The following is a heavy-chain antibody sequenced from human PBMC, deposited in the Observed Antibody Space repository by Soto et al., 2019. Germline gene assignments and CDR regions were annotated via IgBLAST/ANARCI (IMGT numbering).Heavy chain of an antibody. V-gene: IGHV3-74*01. D-gene: IGHD3-16*01. Sequence: GGSLRLSCAASGFTLSNYWMHWVRQVPGKGLVWVSVIYRDGSTTRYAASVKGRFTISRDNGKNTLYLQMNSLRAEDTAVYYCTRDLGGESDYWGQGTLVTVSS. CDR1: GFTLSNYW. CDR3: TRDLGGESDY. J-gene: IGHJ4*02. CDR2: IYRDGSTT.